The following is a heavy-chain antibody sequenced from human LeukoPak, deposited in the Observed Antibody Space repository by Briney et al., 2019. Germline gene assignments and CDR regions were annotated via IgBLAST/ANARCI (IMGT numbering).Heavy chain of an antibody. Sequence: PSETLSLTCAVSGGSISSTNWWSWVRQPPGKGLEWIGEINHSGNTNYHPSLKSRVTMSIDRSKNQFSLKLTSVTAADTAVYYCARVAAYVMDVWGQGTTVSVSS. V-gene: IGHV4-4*02. CDR1: GGSISSTNW. D-gene: IGHD6-13*01. CDR2: INHSGNT. J-gene: IGHJ6*02. CDR3: ARVAAYVMDV.